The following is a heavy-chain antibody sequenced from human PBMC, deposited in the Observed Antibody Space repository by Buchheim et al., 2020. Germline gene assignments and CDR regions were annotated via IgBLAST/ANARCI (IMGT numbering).Heavy chain of an antibody. V-gene: IGHV3-74*01. CDR2: INSDGSRI. D-gene: IGHD6-19*01. CDR3: AREGTSGWSPIDY. Sequence: EVQLVESGGDLVQPGGSLRLSCAASGFTFSSYWMHWVRQAPGKGLVRVSSINSDGSRISSADSVKGRFTLSRDNAKNTLYLQMNSVRAEDTAVYYCAREGTSGWSPIDYWGQGTL. CDR1: GFTFSSYW. J-gene: IGHJ4*02.